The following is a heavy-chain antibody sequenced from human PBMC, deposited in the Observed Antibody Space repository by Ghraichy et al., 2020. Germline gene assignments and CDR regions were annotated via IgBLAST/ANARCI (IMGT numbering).Heavy chain of an antibody. CDR2: VKPSSGDT. J-gene: IGHJ6*02. CDR3: ARGVFYGRKDYHALDV. CDR1: GYTFSNYE. Sequence: ASVKVSCKTSGYTFSNYEINWVRLTSGQGLEWMGWVKPSSGDTDFAQRFQGRVTLTRNTAISTAYMELNSLQSDDTAVYYCARGVFYGRKDYHALDVRGQGTTVTVSS. V-gene: IGHV1-8*01. D-gene: IGHD2/OR15-2a*01.